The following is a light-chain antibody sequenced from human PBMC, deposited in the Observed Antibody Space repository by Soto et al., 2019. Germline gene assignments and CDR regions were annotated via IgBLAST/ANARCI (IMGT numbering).Light chain of an antibody. CDR2: EGS. CDR3: CSYAGRRV. J-gene: IGLJ3*02. V-gene: IGLV2-23*01. Sequence: QSALTQPASVSGSPGQSITISCTGTSSDVGSYNRVSGYQQHPGKAPKLMMYEGSKRPSGVSNRFSGSKSGNTASLTISGLQAAYEADYYCCSYAGRRVFGGGTKLTVL. CDR1: SSDVGSYNR.